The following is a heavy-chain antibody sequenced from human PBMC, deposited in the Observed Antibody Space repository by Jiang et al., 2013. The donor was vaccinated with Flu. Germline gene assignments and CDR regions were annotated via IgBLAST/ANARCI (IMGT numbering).Heavy chain of an antibody. CDR2: IYPGDSDT. CDR1: GYSFTSYW. CDR3: ARHPHDYGDYDSVIDY. D-gene: IGHD4-17*01. J-gene: IGHJ4*02. V-gene: IGHV5-51*01. Sequence: GAEVKKPGESLKISCKGSGYSFTSYWIGWVRQMPGKGLEWMGIIYPGDSDTRYSPSFQGQVTISADKSISTAYLQWSSLKASDTAMYYCARHPHDYGDYDSVIDYWGQGTLVTVSS.